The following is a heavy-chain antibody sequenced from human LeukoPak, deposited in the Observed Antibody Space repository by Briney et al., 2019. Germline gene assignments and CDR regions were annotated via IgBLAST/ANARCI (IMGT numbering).Heavy chain of an antibody. CDR1: GFTFSSYA. Sequence: QPGGSLRLSCAASGFTFSSYAMSWVRQAPGKGLVWVSRIKYDGSSTNYADSVTGRFTISRDNAKNTLYLQMNSLRAEDTAVYYCTRRGAASDAFDIWGQGTMVTVSS. V-gene: IGHV3-74*01. CDR3: TRRGAASDAFDI. D-gene: IGHD3-16*01. CDR2: IKYDGSST. J-gene: IGHJ3*02.